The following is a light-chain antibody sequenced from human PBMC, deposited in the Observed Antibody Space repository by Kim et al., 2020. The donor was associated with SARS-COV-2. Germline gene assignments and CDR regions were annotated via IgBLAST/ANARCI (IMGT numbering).Light chain of an antibody. CDR1: QSVLYSSNNKIY. V-gene: IGKV4-1*01. CDR3: QQYYSNPLT. CDR2: WAS. J-gene: IGKJ4*01. Sequence: DIVMTQSPDSLAVSLGERATINCKSSQSVLYSSNNKIYLAWYQQKPGQPPKLLIYWASTRESGVPDRFSGSGSGTDFTLTISSLQAEDVAVYYCQQYYSNPLTFGGGTKVDIK.